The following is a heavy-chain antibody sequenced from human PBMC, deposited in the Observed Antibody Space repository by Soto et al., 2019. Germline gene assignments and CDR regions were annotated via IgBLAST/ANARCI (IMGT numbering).Heavy chain of an antibody. CDR2: ITGSGSRT. CDR3: AKERSSGWSFDY. Sequence: PGGSLRLSCAASGFTFSSFAMSWVRQAPGEGLEWVSAITGSGSRTYYADSVKGRFTVSRDNSKNTLYLQMNSLRAEDTAVFYCAKERSSGWSFDYWGQGTLVTVSS. V-gene: IGHV3-23*01. CDR1: GFTFSSFA. D-gene: IGHD6-19*01. J-gene: IGHJ4*02.